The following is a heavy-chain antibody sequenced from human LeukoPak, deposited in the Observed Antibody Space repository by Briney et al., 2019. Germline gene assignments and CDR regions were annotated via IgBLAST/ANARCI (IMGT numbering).Heavy chain of an antibody. D-gene: IGHD4-23*01. V-gene: IGHV3-30*02. Sequence: GSLRLSFAASGFPFSSYGMHWVRQAPGKGLEWVAFIRYDGSNKYYADSVKGRFTISRDNSKNTLYLQMNSLRAEDTAVYYCAKLGSYGGNSAFGYWGQGTLVTVSS. CDR1: GFPFSSYG. CDR2: IRYDGSNK. J-gene: IGHJ4*02. CDR3: AKLGSYGGNSAFGY.